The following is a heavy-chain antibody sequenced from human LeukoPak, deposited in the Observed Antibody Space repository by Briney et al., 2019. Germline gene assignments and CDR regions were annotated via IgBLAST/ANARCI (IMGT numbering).Heavy chain of an antibody. CDR1: GGSISSGDYY. CDR3: AGLLAYCGGDCYLSDAFDI. D-gene: IGHD2-21*01. V-gene: IGHV4-30-4*08. J-gene: IGHJ3*02. Sequence: SQTLSLTCTVSGGSISSGDYYWSWIRQHPGKGLEWIGYIYYSGSTYYNPSLKSRVTISVDTSKNQFSLKLSSVTAADTAVYYCAGLLAYCGGDCYLSDAFDIWGQGTMVTVSS. CDR2: IYYSGST.